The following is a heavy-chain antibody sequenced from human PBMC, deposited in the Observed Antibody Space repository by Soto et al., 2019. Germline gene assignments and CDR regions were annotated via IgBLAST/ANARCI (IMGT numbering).Heavy chain of an antibody. CDR1: GFTFSDYY. J-gene: IGHJ4*02. CDR2: ISSSGSTI. Sequence: QVQLVESGGGLVKPGGSLRLSCAASGFTFSDYYMSWIRQAPGKGLEWVSYISSSGSTIYYADSVKDRFTISRDNAKNSLYLQMNSLRAEDTAVYYCARFMTFAYYDILRNSPDLYYFDYWGQGTLVTVSS. V-gene: IGHV3-11*01. CDR3: ARFMTFAYYDILRNSPDLYYFDY. D-gene: IGHD3-9*01.